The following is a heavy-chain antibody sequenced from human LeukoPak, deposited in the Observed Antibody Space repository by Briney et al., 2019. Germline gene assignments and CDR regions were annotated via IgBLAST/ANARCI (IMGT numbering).Heavy chain of an antibody. Sequence: SETLSLSCSVSGGSIRSSSFYWGWIRQPPGKGLEWIGSIYYSGTTYYNPSLRSRVTISVDTSKSQFSLRLSSVSAEDTAVYYCASPRIGAAGIDFWGQGTLVTVSS. V-gene: IGHV4-39*01. D-gene: IGHD6-13*01. CDR3: ASPRIGAAGIDF. CDR2: IYYSGTT. CDR1: GGSIRSSSFY. J-gene: IGHJ4*02.